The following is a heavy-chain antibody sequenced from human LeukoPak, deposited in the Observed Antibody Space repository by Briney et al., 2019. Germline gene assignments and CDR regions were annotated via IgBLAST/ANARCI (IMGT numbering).Heavy chain of an antibody. Sequence: GASVKVSCKASGYTFTSYAMHWVHQAPGQRLEWMGWINAGNGNTKYSQKFQGRVTITRDTSASTAYMELSSLRSEDTAVYYCAREGCSSTSCYAGSLDIWGQGTWSPSLQ. J-gene: IGHJ3*02. CDR1: GYTFTSYA. D-gene: IGHD2-2*01. V-gene: IGHV1-3*01. CDR3: AREGCSSTSCYAGSLDI. CDR2: INAGNGNT.